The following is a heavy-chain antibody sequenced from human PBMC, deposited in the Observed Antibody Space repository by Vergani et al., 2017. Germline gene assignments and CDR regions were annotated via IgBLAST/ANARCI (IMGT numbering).Heavy chain of an antibody. CDR1: GYSFTSYW. Sequence: EVQLVQSGAEVKKPGESLRISCKGSGYSFTSYWISWVRQMPGKGLEWMGRIDPSDSYTNYSPSFQGHVTISADKSISTAYLQWSSLKASDTAMYYCASAYYASGSYYNGGDYWGQGTTVTVSS. D-gene: IGHD3-10*01. J-gene: IGHJ4*03. CDR3: ASAYYASGSYYNGGDY. V-gene: IGHV5-10-1*01. CDR2: IDPSDSYT.